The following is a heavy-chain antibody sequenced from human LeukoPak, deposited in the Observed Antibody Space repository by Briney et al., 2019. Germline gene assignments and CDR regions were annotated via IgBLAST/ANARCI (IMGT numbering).Heavy chain of an antibody. CDR1: GGSISSSYW. D-gene: IGHD3-22*01. V-gene: IGHV4-4*02. J-gene: IGHJ4*02. CDR2: VYHSGST. Sequence: SETLSLTCAVSGGSISSSYWWSWVRQPPGKGLEWIGEVYHSGSTNYYPSLKSRVTISIEKSKNQFSLRLSSVTAADTAVYYCARDRYYYDSSASPFDYWGQGTLVTVSS. CDR3: ARDRYYYDSSASPFDY.